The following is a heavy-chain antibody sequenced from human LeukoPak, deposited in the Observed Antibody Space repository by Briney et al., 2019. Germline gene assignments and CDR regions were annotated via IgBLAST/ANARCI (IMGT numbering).Heavy chain of an antibody. Sequence: PSQTLSLTCTVSGGSISSGDYYWSWIRQPPGKGLEWIGYIYYSGSTYYNPSLKSRVTISVDTSKNQFSLKLSSVTAADTAVYYCARDQPTEAGTDYWGQGTLVTVSS. CDR1: GGSISSGDYY. J-gene: IGHJ4*02. V-gene: IGHV4-30-4*08. D-gene: IGHD6-19*01. CDR3: ARDQPTEAGTDY. CDR2: IYYSGST.